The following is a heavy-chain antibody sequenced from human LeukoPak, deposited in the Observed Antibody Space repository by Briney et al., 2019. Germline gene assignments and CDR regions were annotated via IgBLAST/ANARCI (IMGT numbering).Heavy chain of an antibody. CDR1: GFTFSNYG. D-gene: IGHD2-2*02. CDR3: AKTEAPAAIRAGSDY. Sequence: GGSLRLSCAASGFTFSNYGMSWVRQAPGKGLEWVSTISGSGSASYNAGSVKGRFTTSRDNSNNTLYLQMNSLRAEDTAVYYCAKTEAPAAIRAGSDYWGQGTLVTVSS. CDR2: ISGSGSAS. J-gene: IGHJ4*02. V-gene: IGHV3-23*01.